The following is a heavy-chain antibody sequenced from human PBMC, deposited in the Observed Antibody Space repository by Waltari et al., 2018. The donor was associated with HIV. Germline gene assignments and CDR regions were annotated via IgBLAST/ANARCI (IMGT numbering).Heavy chain of an antibody. J-gene: IGHJ3*02. Sequence: QVHLVQSGAEMMKPGASVKVSCKVSGYTPTQLSIHWVRQTPGKGLEWMGFFDPEDGETVYVQKLQGRVTMTRDSSTDTFYMQLSSLRSDDTAVCFCASPAPVGAFEIWGQGTMVTVSS. V-gene: IGHV1-24*01. D-gene: IGHD6-13*01. CDR1: GYTPTQLS. CDR3: ASPAPVGAFEI. CDR2: FDPEDGET.